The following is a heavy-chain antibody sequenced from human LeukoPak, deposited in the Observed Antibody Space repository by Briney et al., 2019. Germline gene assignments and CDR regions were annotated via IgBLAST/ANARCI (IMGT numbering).Heavy chain of an antibody. Sequence: PGGSLRLSCAASGFIFDDYAMHWVRQAPGKGLEWVSGISWNSGSIGYADSVKGRFTISRDNAKNSLYLQMNSLRAEDTALYYCAKDTGSTLGATGYFDYWGQGTLVTVSS. V-gene: IGHV3-9*01. J-gene: IGHJ4*02. D-gene: IGHD1-26*01. CDR1: GFIFDDYA. CDR3: AKDTGSTLGATGYFDY. CDR2: ISWNSGSI.